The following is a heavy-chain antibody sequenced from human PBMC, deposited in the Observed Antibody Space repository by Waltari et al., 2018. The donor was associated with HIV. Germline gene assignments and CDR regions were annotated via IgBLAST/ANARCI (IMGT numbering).Heavy chain of an antibody. V-gene: IGHV4-38-2*02. CDR2: IYHSGST. J-gene: IGHJ3*02. D-gene: IGHD1-26*01. CDR1: GYSISSGYY. CDR3: ASEKWEFTGRGAFDI. Sequence: QVQLQESGPGLVKPSETLSLTCTVSGYSISSGYYWGWIRQPPGKGLEWIGSIYHSGSTYYNPSLKSRVTISVDTSKNQFSLKLSSVTAADTAVYYCASEKWEFTGRGAFDIWGQGTMVTVSS.